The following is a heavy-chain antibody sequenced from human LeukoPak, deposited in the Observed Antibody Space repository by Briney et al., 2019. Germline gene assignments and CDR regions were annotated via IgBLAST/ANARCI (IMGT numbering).Heavy chain of an antibody. J-gene: IGHJ4*02. V-gene: IGHV3-21*01. CDR1: GFTFSSYS. CDR2: ISSSSSYI. D-gene: IGHD3-22*01. Sequence: GGSLRLSCAASGFTFSSYSMNWVRQAPGKGLEWVSSISSSSSYIYYADSVKGRFTISRDNAKNSLYLQMNSLRAEDTAVYYCARDWGAYYYDVSGYYPFDYWGQGTLVTVSS. CDR3: ARDWGAYYYDVSGYYPFDY.